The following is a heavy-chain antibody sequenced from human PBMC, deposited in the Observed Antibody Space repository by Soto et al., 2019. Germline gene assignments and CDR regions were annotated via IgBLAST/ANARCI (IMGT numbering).Heavy chain of an antibody. D-gene: IGHD3-3*01. CDR3: AKDLYSKIFGVVRSFDY. CDR1: GFTFSSYA. V-gene: IGHV3-23*01. J-gene: IGHJ4*02. Sequence: EVQLLESGGGLVQPGGSLRLSCAASGFTFSSYAMSWVRQAPGKGLEWVSAISGSGGSTYYADSVKGRFTISRDNSKNTLYLQMNSLIAEDTAVYYCAKDLYSKIFGVVRSFDYWGQGTLVTVSS. CDR2: ISGSGGST.